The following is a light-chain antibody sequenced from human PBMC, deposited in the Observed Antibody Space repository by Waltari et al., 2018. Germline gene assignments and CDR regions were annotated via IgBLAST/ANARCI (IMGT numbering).Light chain of an antibody. J-gene: IGLJ3*02. Sequence: QSVVSQPLSASGTPGQRITISCSGRSSNVGSNLLTLYQHLPGTAPKLLIYGNHQRPSGVPDRFSGSKSGTSASLAISGLQSEDEADYYCATWDASLTGWVFGGGTKLTVL. CDR2: GNH. CDR1: SSNVGSNL. CDR3: ATWDASLTGWV. V-gene: IGLV1-44*01.